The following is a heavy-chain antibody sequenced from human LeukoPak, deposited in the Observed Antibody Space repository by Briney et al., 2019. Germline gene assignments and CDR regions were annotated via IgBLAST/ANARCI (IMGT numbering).Heavy chain of an antibody. V-gene: IGHV3-7*01. CDR2: IKQDGSKK. J-gene: IGHJ4*02. D-gene: IGHD6-19*01. Sequence: GGSLRLSCVASGFPFSSYWMTWVRQAPGKGLEWVANIKQDGSKKSYVDSVKGRFTISRDNAKNSLYLQMNSLRAEDTAVYYCARDGSRIAVAGFHPNYFDFWGQGTLVTVSS. CDR3: ARDGSRIAVAGFHPNYFDF. CDR1: GFPFSSYW.